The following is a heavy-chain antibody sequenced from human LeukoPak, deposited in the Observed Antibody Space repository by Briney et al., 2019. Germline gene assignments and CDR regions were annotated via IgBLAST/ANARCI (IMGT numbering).Heavy chain of an antibody. CDR2: IYYSGST. D-gene: IGHD1-26*01. V-gene: IGHV4-31*03. Sequence: SQTLSLTCTVSGGSISSGGYYWSWIRQHPGKGLEWIGYIYYSGSTYYNPSLKSRVTISVDTSKNQFSLKLSSVTAADTAVYYCARDLGYSGSYFKLPDYWGQGTLVTVSS. J-gene: IGHJ4*02. CDR3: ARDLGYSGSYFKLPDY. CDR1: GGSISSGGYY.